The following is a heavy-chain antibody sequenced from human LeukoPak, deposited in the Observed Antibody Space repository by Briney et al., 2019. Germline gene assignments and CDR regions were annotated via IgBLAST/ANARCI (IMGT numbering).Heavy chain of an antibody. CDR2: INHSGST. CDR1: GGSFSGYY. J-gene: IGHJ4*02. V-gene: IGHV4-34*01. Sequence: SETLSLTCAVYGGSFSGYYWSWIRQPPGKGLEWIGEINHSGSTFYNPSLKSRVTMSLDTSKNQFSLKLSSATAADSAVYYCAGKYYYDSGGHYYVDWWGQGTLVTVSS. D-gene: IGHD3-22*01. CDR3: AGKYYYDSGGHYYVDW.